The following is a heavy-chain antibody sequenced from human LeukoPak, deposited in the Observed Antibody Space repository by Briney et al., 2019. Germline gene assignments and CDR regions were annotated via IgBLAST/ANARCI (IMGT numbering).Heavy chain of an antibody. J-gene: IGHJ4*02. V-gene: IGHV4-59*12. CDR1: GGSISSYY. Sequence: PSETLSLTCTVSGGSISSYYWSWIRQPPGKGLKWIGNIYYSGYTTYSPSLRSRVTISVDTSKNQFSLKLSSVTAADTAVYYCARGVAARYWGQGTLVTVSS. CDR2: IYYSGYT. D-gene: IGHD6-6*01. CDR3: ARGVAARY.